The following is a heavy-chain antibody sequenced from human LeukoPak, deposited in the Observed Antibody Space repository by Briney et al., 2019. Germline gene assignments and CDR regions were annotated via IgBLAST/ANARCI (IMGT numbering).Heavy chain of an antibody. CDR3: AKGPSIVVVPAAMGNWFDP. J-gene: IGHJ5*02. CDR1: GFTFSSYA. D-gene: IGHD2-2*01. CDR2: ISGRGGST. V-gene: IGHV3-23*01. Sequence: GGSLRLSCAASGFTFSSYAMSWVRQAPGKGLEWVSAISGRGGSTYYADSVKGRFTISRDNSKNTLYLQMNSLRAEDTAVYYCAKGPSIVVVPAAMGNWFDPWGQGTLVTVSS.